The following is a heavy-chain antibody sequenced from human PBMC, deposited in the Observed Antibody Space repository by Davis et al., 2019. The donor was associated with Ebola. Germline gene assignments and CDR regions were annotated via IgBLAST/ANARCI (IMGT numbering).Heavy chain of an antibody. Sequence: ASVKVSCKASGYTFTNYDVHWVRQGTGQGLEWIGWMNPKSGNTGYGQKFQGRVTMTRNTSISTAYMELSSLTSEDTAVYYCARGRKVARMGSWFDSWGQGTLVTVSS. D-gene: IGHD5-12*01. CDR3: ARGRKVARMGSWFDS. CDR1: GYTFTNYD. J-gene: IGHJ5*01. V-gene: IGHV1-8*01. CDR2: MNPKSGNT.